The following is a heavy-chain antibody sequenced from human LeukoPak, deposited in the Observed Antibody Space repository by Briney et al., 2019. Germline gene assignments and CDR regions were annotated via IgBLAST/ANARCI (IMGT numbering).Heavy chain of an antibody. D-gene: IGHD3-22*01. V-gene: IGHV4-39*07. J-gene: IGHJ3*02. Sequence: SETLSLTCTVSGGSISSSSYYWGWIRQPPGKGLEWIGSIYYSGSTYYNPSLKSRVTISVDTSKNQFSLKLSSVTAADTAVYYCARDRGHYYDSSGYANDAFDIWGQGTTVTVSS. CDR1: GGSISSSSYY. CDR3: ARDRGHYYDSSGYANDAFDI. CDR2: IYYSGST.